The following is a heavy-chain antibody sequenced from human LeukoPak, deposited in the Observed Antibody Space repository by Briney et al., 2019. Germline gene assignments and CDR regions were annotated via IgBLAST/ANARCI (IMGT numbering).Heavy chain of an antibody. CDR2: FYYGGKT. Sequence: SETLSLTCTVSGDSISSSTSYWGWFRQPPGEGPEYIGSFYYGGKTYYNPSLTGRVTISGDTSKNQLSLKLGSLTAADTAVYYCATSSYGSGSYYRRAFDIWGQGTLVTVSS. CDR1: GDSISSSTSY. V-gene: IGHV4-39*01. CDR3: ATSSYGSGSYYRRAFDI. D-gene: IGHD3-10*01. J-gene: IGHJ3*02.